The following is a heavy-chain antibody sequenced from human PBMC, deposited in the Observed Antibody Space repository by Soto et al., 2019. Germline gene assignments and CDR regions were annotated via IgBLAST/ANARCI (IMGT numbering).Heavy chain of an antibody. Sequence: QVQLVEAGGGVVQPGRSLRLSCAASGFTFSSYAMHWGRQAPGKGLEWVAVISYDGSNKYYADSVKGRFTISRDNSKNTLYLQMNSLRAEDTAVYYCARDHGSGWYYYYYGMDVWGQGTTVTVSS. V-gene: IGHV3-30-3*01. CDR2: ISYDGSNK. J-gene: IGHJ6*02. CDR1: GFTFSSYA. D-gene: IGHD6-19*01. CDR3: ARDHGSGWYYYYYGMDV.